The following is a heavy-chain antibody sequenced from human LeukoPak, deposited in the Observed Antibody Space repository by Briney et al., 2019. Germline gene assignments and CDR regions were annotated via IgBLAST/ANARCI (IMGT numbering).Heavy chain of an antibody. J-gene: IGHJ5*02. D-gene: IGHD1-26*01. CDR2: FDPEDGET. CDR1: GYTLTELS. CDR3: ATDRRWELRLGFDP. V-gene: IGHV1-24*01. Sequence: ASVKVSCKVSGYTLTELSMHWVRQAPGKGLEWMGGFDPEDGETIYAQKSQGRVTMTEDTSTDTAYMELSSLRSEDTAVYYCATDRRWELRLGFDPWGQGTLVTVSS.